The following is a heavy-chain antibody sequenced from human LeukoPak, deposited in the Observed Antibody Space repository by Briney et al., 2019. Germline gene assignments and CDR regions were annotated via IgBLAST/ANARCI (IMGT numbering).Heavy chain of an antibody. J-gene: IGHJ6*03. Sequence: GGSLRLSCAASGFTFSSYAMNWVRQAPGKGLEWVSGISSSGRNTYYADSVKGRFTISRDNSKNTLYLQMNSLRAEDTAVYYCAKAQSPDWGSSGYYYYYMDVWGKGTTVTISS. CDR3: AKAQSPDWGSSGYYYYYMDV. D-gene: IGHD7-27*01. V-gene: IGHV3-23*01. CDR1: GFTFSSYA. CDR2: ISSSGRNT.